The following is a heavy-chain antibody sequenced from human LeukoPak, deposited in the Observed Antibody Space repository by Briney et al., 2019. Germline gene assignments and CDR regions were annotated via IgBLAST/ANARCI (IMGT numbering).Heavy chain of an antibody. CDR3: ARSRSSGYDYRFDY. CDR1: GGSISSYY. Sequence: PSETLSLTCTVSGGSISSYYWSWIRQPPGKGLEWIGYIYYSGSTNYNPSLKSRVTIPVDTSKNQFSLKLTSVTAADTAVYYCARSRSSGYDYRFDYWGQGTLVTVSS. CDR2: IYYSGST. V-gene: IGHV4-59*08. J-gene: IGHJ4*02. D-gene: IGHD3-22*01.